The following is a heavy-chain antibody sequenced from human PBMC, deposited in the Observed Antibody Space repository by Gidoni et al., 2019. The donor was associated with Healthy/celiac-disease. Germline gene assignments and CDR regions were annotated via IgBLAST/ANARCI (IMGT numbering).Heavy chain of an antibody. CDR2: ISGSGGST. Sequence: EVQLLESGGGLVKPGGSLRLSCAASGLTFSSYAMSWVRQAPGKGLEWVSAISGSGGSTYYADSVKGRFTISRDNSKNTLYLQMNSLGAEDTAVYYCSGGWELPRIGYWGQGTLVTVSS. J-gene: IGHJ4*02. V-gene: IGHV3-23*01. D-gene: IGHD1-26*01. CDR1: GLTFSSYA. CDR3: SGGWELPRIGY.